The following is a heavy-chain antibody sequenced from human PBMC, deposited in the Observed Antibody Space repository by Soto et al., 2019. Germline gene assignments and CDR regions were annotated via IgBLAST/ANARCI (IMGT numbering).Heavy chain of an antibody. D-gene: IGHD3-10*01. J-gene: IGHJ4*02. CDR1: GFTFSSYA. V-gene: IGHV3-66*01. Sequence: PGGSLRLSCAASGFTFSSYAMSWVRQAPGKRLEWVSSSSSGGGTDYADSVKGRFTVSRDTSRNTLYLQMNSLRAEDTAVYYCARDSSDYFDSWGQGTLVTVSS. CDR3: ARDSSDYFDS. CDR2: SSSGGGT.